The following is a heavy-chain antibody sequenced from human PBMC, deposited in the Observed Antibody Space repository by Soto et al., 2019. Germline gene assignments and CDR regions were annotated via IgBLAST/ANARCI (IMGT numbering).Heavy chain of an antibody. J-gene: IGHJ4*02. CDR1: GFTVSTHV. V-gene: IGHV3-33*01. D-gene: IGHD3-22*01. Sequence: QVQLVESGGGVVQPGGSLRLSCAPSGFTVSTHVIHWVRQAPGKGPEWVAVLWYDGSSEYYADAVKGRFTISRDTSKNTLYLQMNSLRAEDTAVYFCARVPRYDTWYFDYWGQGTLATVSS. CDR3: ARVPRYDTWYFDY. CDR2: LWYDGSSE.